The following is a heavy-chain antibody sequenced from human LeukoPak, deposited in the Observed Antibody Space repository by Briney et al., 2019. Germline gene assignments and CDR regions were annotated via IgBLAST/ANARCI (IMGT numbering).Heavy chain of an antibody. D-gene: IGHD3-10*01. Sequence: SETLSLTCTVSGGSISSYYWSWIRQPPGKGLERIGYIYYSGSTNYNPSLKSRVTISVDTSKNQFSLKLSSVTAADTAVYYCARGYYGSGSGNYYMDVWGKGTTVTISS. V-gene: IGHV4-59*01. CDR1: GGSISSYY. CDR3: ARGYYGSGSGNYYMDV. J-gene: IGHJ6*03. CDR2: IYYSGST.